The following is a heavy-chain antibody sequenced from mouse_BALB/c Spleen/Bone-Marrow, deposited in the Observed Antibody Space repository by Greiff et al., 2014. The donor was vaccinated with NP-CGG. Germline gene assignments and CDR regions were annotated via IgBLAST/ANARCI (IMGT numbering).Heavy chain of an antibody. V-gene: IGHV14-3*02. Sequence: VQLKESGADLVKPGASVKLSCTTSGFNIKDTFMHWVKQRPEQGLEWTGRIDPASGNTKYDPKFQGKATITADTSSNKVSLQLSGLTSEDTAAYYCAHDAPFTYWGQGTLVTVSA. D-gene: IGHD2-3*01. J-gene: IGHJ3*01. CDR3: AHDAPFTY. CDR1: GFNIKDTF. CDR2: IDPASGNT.